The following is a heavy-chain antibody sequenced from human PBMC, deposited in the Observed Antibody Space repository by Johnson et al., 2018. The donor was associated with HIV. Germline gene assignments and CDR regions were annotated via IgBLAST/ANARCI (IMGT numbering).Heavy chain of an antibody. D-gene: IGHD2/OR15-2a*01. CDR2: ISYDGSNI. Sequence: QVLLVESGGGLVQPGGSLRLSCAASGFTFSSYAMHWVRQAPGKGLEWVAVISYDGSNIKYANSVKGRLTISRDNSKNTLYLQMNSLRAEDTAVYYCAKNSAAFDIWGQGTMLTVSS. V-gene: IGHV3-30*04. J-gene: IGHJ3*02. CDR3: AKNSAAFDI. CDR1: GFTFSSYA.